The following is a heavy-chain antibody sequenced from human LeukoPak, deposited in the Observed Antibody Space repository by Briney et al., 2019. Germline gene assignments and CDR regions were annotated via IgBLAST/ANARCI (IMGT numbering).Heavy chain of an antibody. CDR3: AKRGVVIRAVIIVGFHKEAYYFDY. Sequence: GGSLRLSCAVSGITLSNYGMRWVRQAPGKGLEWVAGLSDSGGSTNYADSVKGRFTVSRDNPKNTLYLQMNSLRAEDTAVYFCAKRGVVIRAVIIVGFHKEAYYFDYWGQGALVTVSS. V-gene: IGHV3-23*01. D-gene: IGHD3-10*01. CDR1: GITLSNYG. J-gene: IGHJ4*02. CDR2: LSDSGGST.